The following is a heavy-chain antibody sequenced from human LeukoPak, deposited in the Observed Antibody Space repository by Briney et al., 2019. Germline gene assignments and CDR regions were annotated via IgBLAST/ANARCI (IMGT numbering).Heavy chain of an antibody. D-gene: IGHD3-9*01. Sequence: ASVKVSCKASGYTFTSYYMHWVRQAPGQGLEWMGIINPSGGSTSYAQKFQGRVTMTRDTSTSTVYMELSSLRSEDTAVYYCAREVVLRYFDWLPHNWFDPWGQGTLVTASS. V-gene: IGHV1-46*01. CDR1: GYTFTSYY. CDR3: AREVVLRYFDWLPHNWFDP. CDR2: INPSGGST. J-gene: IGHJ5*02.